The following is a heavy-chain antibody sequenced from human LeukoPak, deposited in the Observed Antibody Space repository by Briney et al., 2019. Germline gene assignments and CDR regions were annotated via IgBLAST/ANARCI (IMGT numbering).Heavy chain of an antibody. D-gene: IGHD1-1*01. CDR2: INHSGST. J-gene: IGHJ4*02. CDR1: GGSFSGYY. V-gene: IGHV4-34*01. Sequence: TSETLSLTCAVYGGSFSGYYWSWIRQPPGRGLEWIGEINHSGSTNYNPSLKSRVTISVDKSKNQFSLKLSSVTAADTAVYYCARASHWNQLHYFDYWGQGTLVTVSS. CDR3: ARASHWNQLHYFDY.